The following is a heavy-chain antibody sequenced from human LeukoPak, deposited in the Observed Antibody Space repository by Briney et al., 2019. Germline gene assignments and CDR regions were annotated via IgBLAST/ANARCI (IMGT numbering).Heavy chain of an antibody. Sequence: GASVKVSCEASGYTFRNYGITWVRQAPGQGLEWMGWISAYNGDTHYAQNLQGRVTMTTDTSTSTAYMELRSLRSDDTAVYYCARDPTNTSGYYAYFDYWGQGTLVTVSS. J-gene: IGHJ4*02. CDR1: GYTFRNYG. D-gene: IGHD5-12*01. CDR3: ARDPTNTSGYYAYFDY. CDR2: ISAYNGDT. V-gene: IGHV1-18*01.